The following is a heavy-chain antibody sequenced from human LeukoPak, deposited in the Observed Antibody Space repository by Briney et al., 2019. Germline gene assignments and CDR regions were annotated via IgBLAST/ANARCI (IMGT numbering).Heavy chain of an antibody. CDR3: AIAAVGFDY. CDR1: GYTFTGYY. Sequence: ASVTVSCKASGYTFTGYYMHWVRQAPGQGLEWMGWISAYNGNTNYAQKLQGRVTMTTDTSTSTAYMELRSLRSDDTAVYYCAIAAVGFDYWGQGTLVTVSS. CDR2: ISAYNGNT. V-gene: IGHV1-18*04. J-gene: IGHJ4*02. D-gene: IGHD6-13*01.